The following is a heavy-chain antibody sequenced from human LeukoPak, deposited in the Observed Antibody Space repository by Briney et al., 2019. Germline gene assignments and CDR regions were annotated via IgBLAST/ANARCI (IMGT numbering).Heavy chain of an antibody. CDR2: ISSSGSTI. V-gene: IGHV3-48*03. Sequence: GGSLRLSCAASGFTFSSYDLNWVRQAPGKGLEWISYISSSGSTIYYADSVKGRFTISRDNAKNSLYLQMNSLRAEDTAVYYCARESDFWSGYYSYLDHRGQGTLVTVSS. D-gene: IGHD3-3*01. J-gene: IGHJ4*02. CDR1: GFTFSSYD. CDR3: ARESDFWSGYYSYLDH.